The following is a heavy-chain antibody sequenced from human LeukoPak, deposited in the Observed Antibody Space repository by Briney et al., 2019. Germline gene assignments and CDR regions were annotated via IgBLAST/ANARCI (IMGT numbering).Heavy chain of an antibody. Sequence: SETLSLTCSVWGGSITSHYWRWIRQPPGKGLEWIGYIYYSGRTNYNPSLKSRVTMSVDTSENQFSLKLSSVTAADTAIYYCARHPLYGNDPVDIWGQGTMVTVSS. V-gene: IGHV4-59*08. CDR1: GGSITSHY. CDR3: ARHPLYGNDPVDI. CDR2: IYYSGRT. D-gene: IGHD2/OR15-2a*01. J-gene: IGHJ3*02.